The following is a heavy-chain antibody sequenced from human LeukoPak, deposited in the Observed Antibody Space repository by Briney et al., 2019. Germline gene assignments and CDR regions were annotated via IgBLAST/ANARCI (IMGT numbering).Heavy chain of an antibody. Sequence: SSRSGSTIYYADSVKGRFTISRDNARNSVYLQINSLSAEDTAVYYCATDAGYYRFDYWGQGTLVTVSS. CDR3: ATDAGYYRFDY. J-gene: IGHJ4*02. CDR2: SSRSGSTI. D-gene: IGHD2-21*01. V-gene: IGHV3-11*04.